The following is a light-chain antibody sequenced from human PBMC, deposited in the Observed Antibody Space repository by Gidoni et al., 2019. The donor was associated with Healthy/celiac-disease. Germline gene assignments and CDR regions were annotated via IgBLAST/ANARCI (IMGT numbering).Light chain of an antibody. CDR1: QGISSA. J-gene: IGKJ2*04. CDR3: QQFNSYPRS. CDR2: DAA. Sequence: AIQLTQSTSSLSASVGDSVTITCRASQGISSALAWYQQKPGKAPNLLIYDAASLESGVPSRFSGSGSGTDFTLTISSLQPEDFATYYCQQFNSYPRSXGXGTKLEIK. V-gene: IGKV1-13*02.